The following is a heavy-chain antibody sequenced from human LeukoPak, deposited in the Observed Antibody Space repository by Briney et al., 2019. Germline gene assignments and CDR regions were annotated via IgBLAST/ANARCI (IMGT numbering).Heavy chain of an antibody. Sequence: GGSLRLXCAASGFTFSSYGMHWVRQAPGKGLEWVAFTRYDGSNKYYADSVKGRFTISRDNSKNTLYLQMNSLRAEDTAVYYCAKDRRDGYNFPDYWGQGTLVTVSS. CDR1: GFTFSSYG. D-gene: IGHD5-24*01. J-gene: IGHJ4*02. CDR3: AKDRRDGYNFPDY. V-gene: IGHV3-30*02. CDR2: TRYDGSNK.